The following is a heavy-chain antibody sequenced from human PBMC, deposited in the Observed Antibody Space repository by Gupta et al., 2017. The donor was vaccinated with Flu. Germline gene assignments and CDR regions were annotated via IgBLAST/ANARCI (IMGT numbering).Heavy chain of an antibody. CDR3: ARVDTATYYYYYGMDV. Sequence: PGKGLEWVSYISSSGSTIYYADSVKGRFTISRDNAKNSLYLQMNSLRAEDTAVYYCARVDTATYYYYYGMDVWGQGTTVTVSS. D-gene: IGHD5-18*01. V-gene: IGHV3-11*01. J-gene: IGHJ6*02. CDR2: ISSSGSTI.